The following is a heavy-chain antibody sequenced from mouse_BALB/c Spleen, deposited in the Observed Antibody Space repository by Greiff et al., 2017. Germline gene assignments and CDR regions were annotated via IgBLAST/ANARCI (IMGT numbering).Heavy chain of an antibody. J-gene: IGHJ3*01. D-gene: IGHD2-1*01. Sequence: VKVVESGPGLVAPSQSLSITCTVSGFSLTSYGVHWVRQPPGKGLEWLGVIWAGGSTNYNSALMSRLSISKDNSKSQVFLKMNSLQTDDTAMYYCARGHYGNYVAYWGQGTLVTVSA. CDR3: ARGHYGNYVAY. CDR2: IWAGGST. V-gene: IGHV2-9*02. CDR1: GFSLTSYG.